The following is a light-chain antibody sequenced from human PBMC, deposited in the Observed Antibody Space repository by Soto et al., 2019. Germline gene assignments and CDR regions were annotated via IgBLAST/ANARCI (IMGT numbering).Light chain of an antibody. CDR3: QSYDSSLSAYV. Sequence: QSALTQPPSVSGAPGQRVTISCTGSSSNIGAGYDVHWYQQLPGTAPKLLIYGNSNRPSGVPDRFSGSKSGTSASLAITGLQAEDEADYYCQSYDSSLSAYVFGTGTKLT. CDR2: GNS. CDR1: SSNIGAGYD. J-gene: IGLJ1*01. V-gene: IGLV1-40*01.